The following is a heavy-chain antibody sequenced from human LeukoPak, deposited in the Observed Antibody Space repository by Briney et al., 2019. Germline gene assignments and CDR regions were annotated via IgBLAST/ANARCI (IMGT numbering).Heavy chain of an antibody. CDR3: ARGRGYYYGSGSYFSHWFDP. CDR2: ISRSGDTL. V-gene: IGHV3-11*01. Sequence: GGSLRLSCAASGFPFRDYYMTWIRQAPGKGLEWISYISRSGDTLYYADSVEGRFTISRDNAKNSLFLQMNSLRADDTAVYYCARGRGYYYGSGSYFSHWFDPWGQGTLVTVSS. D-gene: IGHD3-10*01. CDR1: GFPFRDYY. J-gene: IGHJ5*02.